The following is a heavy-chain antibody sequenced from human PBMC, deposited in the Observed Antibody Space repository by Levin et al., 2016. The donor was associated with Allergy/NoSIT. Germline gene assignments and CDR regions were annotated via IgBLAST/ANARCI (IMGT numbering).Heavy chain of an antibody. V-gene: IGHV4-39*01. J-gene: IGHJ5*02. D-gene: IGHD6-13*01. CDR1: GGSISSSSYY. CDR3: GRRHSSSYFDP. Sequence: SETLSLTCTVSGGSISSSSYYWGWIRQSPGEGLQWIGSIYYSGSTYYNPSLKGRVTIFVDTSKNQFSLKLSSVTAADTAVYYCGRRHSSSYFDPWGQGTLVTVSS. CDR2: IYYSGST.